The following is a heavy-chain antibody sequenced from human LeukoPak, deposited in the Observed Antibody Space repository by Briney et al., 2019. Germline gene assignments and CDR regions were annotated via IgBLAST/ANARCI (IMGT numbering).Heavy chain of an antibody. Sequence: PSQTLSLTCTVSGGSISSGGYYWSWIRQHPGKGLEWIGYIYYSGSAYYNPSLKSRVTISVDTSKNQFSLRLSSVTAADTAVYYCARDGSYYMDVWGKGTTVTVSS. CDR1: GGSISSGGYY. V-gene: IGHV4-31*03. CDR3: ARDGSYYMDV. J-gene: IGHJ6*03. CDR2: IYYSGSA.